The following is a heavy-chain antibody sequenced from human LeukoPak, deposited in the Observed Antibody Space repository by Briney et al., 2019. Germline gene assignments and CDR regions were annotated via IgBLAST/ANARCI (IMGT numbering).Heavy chain of an antibody. CDR3: ARDRRDGYNYFYYFDY. CDR1: GGSITTNY. D-gene: IGHD5-24*01. J-gene: IGHJ4*02. V-gene: IGHV4-4*07. CDR2: IYTGGST. Sequence: PSETLSLTCTVSGGSITTNYWSWIRQPAGKGLEWIGRIYTGGSTNYNPSLKSRVTMSVDTSKSQFSLKLNSVTAADTAVYYCARDRRDGYNYFYYFDYWGQGTLVTVSS.